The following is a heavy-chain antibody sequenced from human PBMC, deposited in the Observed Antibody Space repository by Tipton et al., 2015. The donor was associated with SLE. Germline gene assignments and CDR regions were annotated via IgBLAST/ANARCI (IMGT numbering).Heavy chain of an antibody. CDR2: IYTSGST. J-gene: IGHJ4*02. CDR3: ARGRVAGTIFFDY. CDR1: GGSISSGTYY. D-gene: IGHD6-19*01. Sequence: TLSLTCTVSGGSISSGTYYWSWIRQPAGKGLEWIGYIYTSGSTNYNPSLKSRVTISVDTSKNQFSLKLSSVTAADTAVYYGARGRVAGTIFFDYWGQGTLVTVSS. V-gene: IGHV4-61*09.